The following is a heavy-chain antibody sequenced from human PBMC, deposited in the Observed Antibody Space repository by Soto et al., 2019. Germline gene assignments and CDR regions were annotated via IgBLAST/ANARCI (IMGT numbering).Heavy chain of an antibody. D-gene: IGHD2-15*01. CDR2: MYYSGST. V-gene: IGHV4-30-4*01. Sequence: SETLSVTCTVSGGTIISYYWSWISKTPGKGLEWIGYMYYSGSTYYNPSLKSRVTISVYTSKNQFSLKLSSVTAADTAVYYCAREVLGYCSGGSCHFHFDYWGQGALVTVSS. J-gene: IGHJ4*02. CDR1: GGTIISYY. CDR3: AREVLGYCSGGSCHFHFDY.